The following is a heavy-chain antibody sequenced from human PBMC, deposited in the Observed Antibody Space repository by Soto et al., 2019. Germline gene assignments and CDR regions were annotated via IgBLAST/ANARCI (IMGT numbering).Heavy chain of an antibody. D-gene: IGHD3-10*01. CDR3: ARERNSGWFDP. CDR1: GFTFSSYW. CDR2: IKQDGSEK. J-gene: IGHJ5*02. V-gene: IGHV3-7*01. Sequence: LRLSCAASGFTFSSYWVSWVRQAPGKGLEWVANIKQDGSEKYYVDSVKGRFTISRDNAKNSLYLQMNSLRAEDTAVYYCARERNSGWFDPWGQGTLVTVSS.